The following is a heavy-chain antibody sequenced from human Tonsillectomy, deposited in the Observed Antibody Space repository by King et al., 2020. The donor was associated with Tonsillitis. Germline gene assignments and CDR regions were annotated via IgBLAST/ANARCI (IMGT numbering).Heavy chain of an antibody. CDR1: GFTFSSYS. CDR3: ARGRGYSSTWYELFFDY. CDR2: ISSSSSTI. J-gene: IGHJ4*02. V-gene: IGHV3-48*01. D-gene: IGHD6-13*01. Sequence: VQLVESGGGLVQPGGSLRLSCAASGFTFSSYSMNWVRQAPGKGLEWVSYISSSSSTIYYADSVKGRFTISRDNAKNSLYLQMNSLRAEDTAVYYWARGRGYSSTWYELFFDYWGQGTLVTVSS.